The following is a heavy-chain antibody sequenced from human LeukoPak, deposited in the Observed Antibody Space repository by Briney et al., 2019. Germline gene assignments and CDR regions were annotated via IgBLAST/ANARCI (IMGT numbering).Heavy chain of an antibody. CDR1: GFTFSIYT. V-gene: IGHV3-64D*09. CDR2: ITSNGGNT. J-gene: IGHJ4*02. CDR3: VKAQGFFDS. Sequence: PGGSLRVSCSASGFTFSIYTMTWVRQAPGKGLEYVAAITSNGGNTNYADSVKGRFTISRDNSKNTLDLQMSSLRAEDTAVYYCVKAQGFFDSWGQGTLVTVSS.